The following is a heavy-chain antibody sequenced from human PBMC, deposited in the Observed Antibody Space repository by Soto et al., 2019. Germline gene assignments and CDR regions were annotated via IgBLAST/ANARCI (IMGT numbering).Heavy chain of an antibody. V-gene: IGHV4-61*08. J-gene: IGHJ5*02. CDR2: IYYSGST. Sequence: SETLSLTCTVSGGSVSSSDYYWSWIRQPPGKGLEWIGYIYYSGSTNYNPSLKSRVTISVDTSKNQFSLRLTSVTAADTAVYYCARVRDWFDPWGQGTLVTVSS. CDR3: ARVRDWFDP. D-gene: IGHD3-3*01. CDR1: GGSVSSSDYY.